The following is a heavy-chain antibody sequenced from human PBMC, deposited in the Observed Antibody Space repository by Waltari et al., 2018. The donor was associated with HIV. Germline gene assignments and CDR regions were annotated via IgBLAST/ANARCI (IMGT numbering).Heavy chain of an antibody. D-gene: IGHD6-13*01. CDR3: AHRSIAAAGDQYFQH. J-gene: IGHJ1*01. Sequence: QITLKESGPTLVKPTQTVTLTCTFSGFSLSTSGVGVGWIRQPPGKALEWLALIYWDDEKRYSPSLKSRLTITKETSKNQVVLTMTNMDPVDTATYYCAHRSIAAAGDQYFQHWGQGTLVTVSS. CDR2: IYWDDEK. V-gene: IGHV2-5*02. CDR1: GFSLSTSGVG.